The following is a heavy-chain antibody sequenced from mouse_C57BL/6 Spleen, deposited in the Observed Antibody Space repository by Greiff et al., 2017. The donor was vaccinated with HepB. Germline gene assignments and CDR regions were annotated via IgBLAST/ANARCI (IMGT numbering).Heavy chain of an antibody. D-gene: IGHD2-12*01. CDR1: GFTFSSYA. V-gene: IGHV5-4*01. J-gene: IGHJ1*01. Sequence: EVHLVESGGGLVKPGGSLKLSCAASGFTFSSYAMSWVRQTPEKKLEWVATISDGGSYTYYPDNVKGRFTISRDNAKNKLYLQMSRLKSEDTAVYYCARGGDDESYFDVWGAGTTVTVSS. CDR2: ISDGGSYT. CDR3: ARGGDDESYFDV.